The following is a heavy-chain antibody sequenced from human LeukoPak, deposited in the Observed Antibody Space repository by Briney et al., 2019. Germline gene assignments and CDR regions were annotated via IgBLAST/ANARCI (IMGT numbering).Heavy chain of an antibody. Sequence: GESLKISCKGSGYSFTGYWIGWVRQMPGKGLEWMGIIYPGDSDTRYSPSFQGQVTISADKSISTAYLQWSSLKASDTAMYYCARLIEYSSSHPYYFDYWGQGTLVTVSS. D-gene: IGHD6-6*01. CDR1: GYSFTGYW. CDR3: ARLIEYSSSHPYYFDY. CDR2: IYPGDSDT. V-gene: IGHV5-51*01. J-gene: IGHJ4*02.